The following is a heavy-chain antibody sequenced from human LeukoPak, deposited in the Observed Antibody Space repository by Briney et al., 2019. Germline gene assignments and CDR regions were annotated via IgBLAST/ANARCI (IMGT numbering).Heavy chain of an antibody. CDR1: GFTFSSYA. CDR3: AKDGVKAYYYYYMDV. Sequence: GGSLRLSCAASGFTFSSYAMSWVRQAPGKGLEWVSAISGSGGSTYYADSVKGRFTISRDNSKNTLYLQMNSLRAEDTAVYYWAKDGVKAYYYYYMDVWGKGTTVTVSS. CDR2: ISGSGGST. J-gene: IGHJ6*03. V-gene: IGHV3-23*01.